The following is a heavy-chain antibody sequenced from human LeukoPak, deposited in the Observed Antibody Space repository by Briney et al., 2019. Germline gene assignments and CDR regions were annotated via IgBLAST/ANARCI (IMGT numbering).Heavy chain of an antibody. CDR3: ARGSEWELLSCDF. J-gene: IGHJ4*02. CDR1: GFTFSSYS. V-gene: IGHV3-21*01. CDR2: ISTSSSYI. Sequence: GGSLRLSCAASGFTFSSYSMNWVRQAPGKGLEWVSSISTSSSYIYYADSVKGRFTISRDNAKNSLYLQMNGLRAEDTAVYYCARGSEWELLSCDFWGQGTVVTVSS. D-gene: IGHD1-26*01.